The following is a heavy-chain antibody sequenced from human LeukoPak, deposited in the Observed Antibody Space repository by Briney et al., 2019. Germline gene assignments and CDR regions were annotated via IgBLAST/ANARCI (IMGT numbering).Heavy chain of an antibody. J-gene: IGHJ5*02. CDR2: ISGSGSTI. CDR1: GFTFSDYY. CDR3: ARHIVVVPAAMSP. Sequence: PGGSLRLSCAASGFTFSDYYMSWIRQAPGKGLEWVSYISGSGSTIYYADSVKGRFTISRDNAKNSLYLQMNSLRAEDTAVYYCARHIVVVPAAMSPWGQGTLVTVSS. D-gene: IGHD2-2*01. V-gene: IGHV3-11*04.